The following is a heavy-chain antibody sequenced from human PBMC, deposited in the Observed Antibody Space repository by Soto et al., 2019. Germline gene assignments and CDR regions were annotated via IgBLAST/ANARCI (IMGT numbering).Heavy chain of an antibody. CDR1: GFSFSSHS. CDR2: INHSGRV. J-gene: IGHJ5*01. D-gene: IGHD1-26*01. V-gene: IGHV4-34*01. Sequence: SEPLSLTCAVYGFSFSSHSWTWIRQSPGKGLEWIGDINHSGRVTYSPSLKSRVTISLDTSKNQFSLTLSAGTAADTAMYYSSTRAYATIGYYRFDPWGQGTLVTVFS. CDR3: STRAYATIGYYRFDP.